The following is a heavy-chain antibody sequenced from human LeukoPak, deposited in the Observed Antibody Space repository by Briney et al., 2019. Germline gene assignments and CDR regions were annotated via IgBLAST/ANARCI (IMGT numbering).Heavy chain of an antibody. D-gene: IGHD6-13*01. Sequence: PSETLSLTCAVYGGSFSGYYWSWIRQPPGKGLEWIGEINHSGSTNYNPSLKSRVTISVDTPKNQFSLKLSSVTAADTAVYYCARVGIGNWFDPWGQGTLVTVSS. J-gene: IGHJ5*02. CDR2: INHSGST. CDR1: GGSFSGYY. CDR3: ARVGIGNWFDP. V-gene: IGHV4-34*01.